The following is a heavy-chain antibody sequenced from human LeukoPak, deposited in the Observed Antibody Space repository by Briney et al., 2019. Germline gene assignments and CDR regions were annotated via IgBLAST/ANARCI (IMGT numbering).Heavy chain of an antibody. CDR1: GLPLSGNW. CDR2: INSDGSST. CDR3: ARDYSNYEEWFDP. D-gene: IGHD4-11*01. V-gene: IGHV3-74*01. J-gene: IGHJ5*02. Sequence: GGPLKLSFEASGLPLSGNWLPWFRQAPGKGLGWFSRINSDGSSTSYADSVKGRFTISRDNAKNTLYLQMNSLRAEDTAVYYCARDYSNYEEWFDPWGQGTLVTVSS.